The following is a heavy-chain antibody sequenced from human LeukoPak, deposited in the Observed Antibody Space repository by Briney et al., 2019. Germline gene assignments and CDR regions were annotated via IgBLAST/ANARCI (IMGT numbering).Heavy chain of an antibody. CDR2: IWYDGSNT. J-gene: IGHJ4*02. Sequence: GGSLRLSCAASGFTFSSYDMHWVRQAPGKGLEWVAVIWYDGSNTYYADSVKGRFTISRDNSRNTLYLQMNSLRAADTAVYYCATFYGDYVDYWGQGTLVTVS. CDR3: ATFYGDYVDY. V-gene: IGHV3-33*01. CDR1: GFTFSSYD. D-gene: IGHD4-17*01.